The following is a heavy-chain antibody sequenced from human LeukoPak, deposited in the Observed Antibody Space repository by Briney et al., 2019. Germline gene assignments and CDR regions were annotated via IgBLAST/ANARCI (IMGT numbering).Heavy chain of an antibody. Sequence: SETLSLTCAVYGGSFSGYYWSWIRQPPGKGLEWIGEINHSGSTNYNPSLKSRVTISVDTSKNQLSLKLSSVTAADTAMYYCARSKDGSGFAAYWGQGTQVTVSS. CDR1: GGSFSGYY. D-gene: IGHD3-22*01. J-gene: IGHJ4*02. CDR3: ARSKDGSGFAAY. V-gene: IGHV4-34*01. CDR2: INHSGST.